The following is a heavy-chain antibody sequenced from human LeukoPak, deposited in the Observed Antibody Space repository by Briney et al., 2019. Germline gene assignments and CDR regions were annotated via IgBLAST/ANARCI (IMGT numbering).Heavy chain of an antibody. D-gene: IGHD2-21*02. CDR2: IRYDGSNK. V-gene: IGHV3-30*02. CDR3: AKDAYRVVTATLGVFYYYYYMDV. J-gene: IGHJ6*03. Sequence: PGGSLRLSCAASGFTFSSYGMHWVRQAPGKGLEWVAFIRYDGSNKYYADSVKGRFTISRDNSKNTLYLQMNSLRAEDTAVYYCAKDAYRVVTATLGVFYYYYYMDVWGKGTTVTISS. CDR1: GFTFSSYG.